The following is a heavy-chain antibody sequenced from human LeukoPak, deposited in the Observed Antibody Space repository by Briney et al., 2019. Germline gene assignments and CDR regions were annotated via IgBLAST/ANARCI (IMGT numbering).Heavy chain of an antibody. CDR3: ARLGVAAFDI. V-gene: IGHV3-21*01. CDR2: ISSSSSYI. D-gene: IGHD3-16*01. CDR1: GFTFSSYS. Sequence: GRSLRLSCAASGFTFSSYSMNWVRQAPGKGLEWVSSISSSSSYIYYADSVKGRFTISRDNAKNSLYLQMNSLRAEDTAVYYCARLGVAAFDIWGQGTMVTVSS. J-gene: IGHJ3*02.